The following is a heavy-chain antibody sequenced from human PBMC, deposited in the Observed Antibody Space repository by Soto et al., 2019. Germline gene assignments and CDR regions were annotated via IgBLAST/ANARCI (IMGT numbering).Heavy chain of an antibody. CDR3: TTGATIIVGPY. V-gene: IGHV3-15*07. D-gene: IGHD1-26*01. CDR2: IKSKTDGGTI. Sequence: EVQLVESGGGLVKPGGSLRLSCAASGFTFSNAWMNWVRQAPGKGLEWVGRIKSKTDGGTIDYAAPVKGRFTISRDDSENTLYLEMNSLKTEDTAVYYCTTGATIIVGPYWGQGTLFTVSS. J-gene: IGHJ4*02. CDR1: GFTFSNAW.